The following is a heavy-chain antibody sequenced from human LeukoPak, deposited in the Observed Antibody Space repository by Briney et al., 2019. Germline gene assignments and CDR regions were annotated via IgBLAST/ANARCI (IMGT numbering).Heavy chain of an antibody. D-gene: IGHD3-22*01. Sequence: GGSLRLSCAASGFTFSSYGMHWVRQAPGKGLEWVAFIRYDGSNKYYADSVKGRFTISRDNSKNTLYLQMNSLRAEDTAVYYCAKDLTPHDSSGYCQDYWGQGTLVTVSS. CDR3: AKDLTPHDSSGYCQDY. CDR1: GFTFSSYG. CDR2: IRYDGSNK. V-gene: IGHV3-30*02. J-gene: IGHJ4*02.